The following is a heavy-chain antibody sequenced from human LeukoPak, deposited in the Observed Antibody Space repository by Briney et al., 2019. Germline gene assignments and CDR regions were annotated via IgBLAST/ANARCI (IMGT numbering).Heavy chain of an antibody. D-gene: IGHD3-10*01. V-gene: IGHV1-18*01. CDR1: GYTFTSYG. CDR3: ARGRRVRGVIIRFLLDYYMDV. Sequence: GPSVKVSCKASGYTFTSYGISWVRQAPGQGLEWMGWISAYNGNTNYAQKLQGRVTMTTDTSTSTAYMELSSLRSEDTAVYYCARGRRVRGVIIRFLLDYYMDVWGKGTTVTVSS. CDR2: ISAYNGNT. J-gene: IGHJ6*03.